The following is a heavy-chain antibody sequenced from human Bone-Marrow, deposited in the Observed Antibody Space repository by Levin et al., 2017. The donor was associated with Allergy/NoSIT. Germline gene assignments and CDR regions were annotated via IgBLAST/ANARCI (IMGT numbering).Heavy chain of an antibody. Sequence: GGSLRLSCAASGFTFSNAWMSWVRQAPGKGLEWVGRIKSKTDGGTTDYAAPVKGRFTISRDDSKNTLYLQMNSLKTEDTAVYYCLAEHYDFWSGYKEYDYWGQGTLVTVSS. CDR3: LAEHYDFWSGYKEYDY. CDR1: GFTFSNAW. J-gene: IGHJ4*02. CDR2: IKSKTDGGTT. V-gene: IGHV3-15*01. D-gene: IGHD3-3*01.